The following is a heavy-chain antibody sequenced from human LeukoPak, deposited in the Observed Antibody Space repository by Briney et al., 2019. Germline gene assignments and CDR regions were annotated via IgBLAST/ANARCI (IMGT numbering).Heavy chain of an antibody. CDR2: IYHSGST. V-gene: IGHV4-4*02. D-gene: IGHD6-19*01. CDR3: ARAVAGSYNWFDP. CDR1: GGSISSSNW. J-gene: IGHJ5*02. Sequence: SETLSLTCAVSGGSISSSNWWSWVRQPPGKGLEWIGEIYHSGSTNYNPSLKSRVTISVDKSKNQFSLKLSSVTAADTAVYHCARAVAGSYNWFDPWGQGTLVTVSS.